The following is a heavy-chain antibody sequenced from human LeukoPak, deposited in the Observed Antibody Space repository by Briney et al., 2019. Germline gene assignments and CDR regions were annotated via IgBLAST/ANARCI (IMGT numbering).Heavy chain of an antibody. D-gene: IGHD1-26*01. CDR2: ITGSGDST. CDR3: AKENPVGGTNYFDY. V-gene: IGHV3-23*01. Sequence: GGSLRLSCAASGFTFSSYAMSWVRQAPGKGLEWVSAITGSGDSTYYADSVKGRFTISRDNSKNTLSLQMNSLRAEDTAVYYCAKENPVGGTNYFDYWGQGTLVTVPS. J-gene: IGHJ4*02. CDR1: GFTFSSYA.